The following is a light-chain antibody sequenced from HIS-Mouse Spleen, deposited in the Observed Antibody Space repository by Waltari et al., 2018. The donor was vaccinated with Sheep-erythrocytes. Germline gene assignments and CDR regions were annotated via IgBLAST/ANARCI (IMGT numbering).Light chain of an antibody. J-gene: IGLJ3*02. CDR1: TLGDKY. Sequence: SYELTQPPSVSVSPGQTASITCSGDTLGDKYACWYQQKPGQSPVLVIYQDRKRPSGIPERFSGSNSGNTATLTISGTQAMDEADYYCQAWDSSTAWVFGGGTKLTVL. CDR2: QDR. CDR3: QAWDSSTAWV. V-gene: IGLV3-1*01.